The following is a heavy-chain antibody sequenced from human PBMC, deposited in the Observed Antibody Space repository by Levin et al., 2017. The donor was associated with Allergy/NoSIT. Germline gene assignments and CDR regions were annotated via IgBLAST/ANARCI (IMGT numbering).Heavy chain of an antibody. CDR2: ISNSGSII. J-gene: IGHJ6*02. Sequence: PGGSLRLSCAASGFTFSDYYMSWIRQAPGEGLEWVSYISNSGSIIYYADSVKGRFTISRDNAKNSLFLQMNSLIAEDTAVYYGARFRNISDARGMDVWGQGTTVSVSS. CDR3: ARFRNISDARGMDV. V-gene: IGHV3-11*01. CDR1: GFTFSDYY. D-gene: IGHD2/OR15-2a*01.